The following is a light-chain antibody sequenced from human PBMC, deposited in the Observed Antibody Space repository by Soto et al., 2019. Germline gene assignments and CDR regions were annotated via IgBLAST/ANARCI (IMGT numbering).Light chain of an antibody. CDR2: GAS. J-gene: IGKJ2*01. Sequence: PGERVTLSCRASQSVSSSYLTWYQQKPGQAPRLLIYGASTRATSIPARFSGSGSGTDFTLTISSLQPEDFATYYCQQYHSYPYTFGQGTKLEIK. CDR1: QSVSSSY. V-gene: IGKV3D-7*01. CDR3: QQYHSYPYT.